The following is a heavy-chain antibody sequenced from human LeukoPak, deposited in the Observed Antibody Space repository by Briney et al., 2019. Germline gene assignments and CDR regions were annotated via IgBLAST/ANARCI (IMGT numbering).Heavy chain of an antibody. D-gene: IGHD3-10*01. CDR3: ARKFLGSRGYYFDY. CDR1: GYTFTSYY. CDR2: INPSGVST. Sequence: ASVKVSCKASGYTFTSYYMHWVRQAPGQGLEWMGIINPSGVSTSYAQKFQGRVTMTRNTSISTAYMELSSLRSEDTAVYYCARKFLGSRGYYFDYWGQGTLVTVSS. V-gene: IGHV1-46*01. J-gene: IGHJ4*02.